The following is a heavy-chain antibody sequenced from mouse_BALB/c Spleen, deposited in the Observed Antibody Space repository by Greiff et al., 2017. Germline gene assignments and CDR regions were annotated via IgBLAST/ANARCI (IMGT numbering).Heavy chain of an antibody. J-gene: IGHJ3*01. D-gene: IGHD1-1*02. V-gene: IGHV3-6*02. Sequence: EVQLQESGPGLVKPSQSLSLTCSVTGYSITSGYYWNWIRQFPGYKLEWMGYISYDGSNNYNPSLKNRISITRDTSKNQFFLKLNSVTTEDTATYYCARGYGWFAYWGQGTLVTVSA. CDR2: ISYDGSN. CDR1: GYSITSGYY. CDR3: ARGYGWFAY.